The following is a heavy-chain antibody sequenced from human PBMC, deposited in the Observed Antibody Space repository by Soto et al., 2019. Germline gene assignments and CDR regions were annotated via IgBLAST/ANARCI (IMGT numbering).Heavy chain of an antibody. J-gene: IGHJ6*02. CDR1: GFTFSSYG. CDR3: AKDESGYETDYYYYYGMDV. D-gene: IGHD5-12*01. CDR2: ISYDGSNK. Sequence: PGGSLRLSCAASGFTFSSYGMHWVRQAPGKGLEWVAVISYDGSNKYYADSVEGRFTISRDNSKNTLYLQMNSLRAEDTAVYYCAKDESGYETDYYYYYGMDVWGQGTTVTVSS. V-gene: IGHV3-30*18.